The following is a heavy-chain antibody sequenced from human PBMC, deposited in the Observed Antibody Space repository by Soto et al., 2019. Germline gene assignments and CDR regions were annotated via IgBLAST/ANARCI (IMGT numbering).Heavy chain of an antibody. CDR3: ARGAARRGDAFDI. Sequence: SETLSLTCTVSGGSISSSSYYWGWIRQPPGKGLEWIGSIYYSGSTYYNPSLKSRVTISVDTSKNQFSLKLSSVTAADTAVYYCARGAARRGDAFDIWGQGTMVTVSS. CDR1: GGSISSSSYY. J-gene: IGHJ3*02. V-gene: IGHV4-39*01. D-gene: IGHD6-6*01. CDR2: IYYSGST.